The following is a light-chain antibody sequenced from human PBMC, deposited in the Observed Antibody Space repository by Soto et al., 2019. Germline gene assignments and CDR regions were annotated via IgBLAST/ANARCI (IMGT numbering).Light chain of an antibody. Sequence: QSALTQPPSASGSPGQSVTISCTGTSSDVAAYNYVSWYQQHPGKAPKLLLYEVSERPSGVPDRFSGSKSANTASLTVSGLQAEDEADYYCSSYAGNNNVVFGGGTKVTVL. V-gene: IGLV2-8*01. CDR3: SSYAGNNNVV. CDR2: EVS. J-gene: IGLJ2*01. CDR1: SSDVAAYNY.